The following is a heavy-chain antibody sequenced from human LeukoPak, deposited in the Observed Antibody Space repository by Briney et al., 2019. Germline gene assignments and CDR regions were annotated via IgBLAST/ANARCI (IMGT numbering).Heavy chain of an antibody. CDR2: INHSGST. D-gene: IGHD3-3*01. V-gene: IGHV4-39*07. CDR3: ARGHKRFWSGYSYLNWFDP. J-gene: IGHJ5*02. Sequence: PSETLSLTCTVSGGSVGSGSYYWSWIRQPPGKGLEWIGEINHSGSTNYNPSLKSRVTISVDTSKNQFSLKLSSVTAADTAVYYCARGHKRFWSGYSYLNWFDPWGQGTLVTVSS. CDR1: GGSVGSGSYY.